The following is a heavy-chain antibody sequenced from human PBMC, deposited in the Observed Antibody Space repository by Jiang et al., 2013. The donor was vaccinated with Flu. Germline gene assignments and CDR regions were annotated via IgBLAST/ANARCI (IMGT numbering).Heavy chain of an antibody. CDR3: ARHGLGSGYDFASDY. V-gene: IGHV5-51*01. J-gene: IGHJ4*02. Sequence: GAEVKKPGESLKISCKGSGYRFDSYWIGWVRQMPGKGLEWMAIIYPGDSDTKYSPSFQGQVIISADKSINTAYLQWTSLKASDTAMYYCARHGLGSGYDFASDYWGQGTLVTVSS. CDR2: IYPGDSDT. D-gene: IGHD5-12*01. CDR1: GYRFDSYW.